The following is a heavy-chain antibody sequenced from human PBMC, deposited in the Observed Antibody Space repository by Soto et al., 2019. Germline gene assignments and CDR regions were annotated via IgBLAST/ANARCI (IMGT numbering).Heavy chain of an antibody. V-gene: IGHV3-23*01. D-gene: IGHD1-1*01. CDR1: GFPFDAHA. CDR3: LNGTQGLETYFDS. Sequence: GSLRRSCAASGFPFDAHAMASRRQYPGKGLQWVSSINVSGALTYYIESVKRRFTISRDNSEHTLYLPLNNLEANDTAIDYCLNGTQGLETYFDSWGPGTLVTVSS. CDR2: INVSGALT. J-gene: IGHJ5*01.